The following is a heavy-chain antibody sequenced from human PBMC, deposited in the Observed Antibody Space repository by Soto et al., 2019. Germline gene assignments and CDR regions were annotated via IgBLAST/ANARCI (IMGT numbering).Heavy chain of an antibody. CDR2: ISGSGTSI. V-gene: IGHV3-11*01. CDR3: ARVGYTSSSRYAYY. Sequence: KPGGSLRLSCAASGFTFSSYAMTWIRQAPGKGLEWVSHISGSGTSIYYADSVRGRFTISRDNAKKSLSLQMKSLRVDDTAVYYCARVGYTSSSRYAYYWGRGTQVTVSS. D-gene: IGHD6-6*01. J-gene: IGHJ4*02. CDR1: GFTFSSYA.